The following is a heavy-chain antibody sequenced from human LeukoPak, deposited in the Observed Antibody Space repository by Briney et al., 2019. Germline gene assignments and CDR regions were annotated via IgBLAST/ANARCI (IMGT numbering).Heavy chain of an antibody. CDR2: ISYDGSNK. Sequence: GGSLRLSCAASGFTFSSYAMSWVRQAPGKGLEWVAVISYDGSNKYYADSVKGRFTISRDNSKNTLYLQMNSLRAEDTAVYYCARADSSGYYYDLALFDYWGQGTLVTVSS. V-gene: IGHV3-30-3*01. CDR3: ARADSSGYYYDLALFDY. D-gene: IGHD3-22*01. CDR1: GFTFSSYA. J-gene: IGHJ4*02.